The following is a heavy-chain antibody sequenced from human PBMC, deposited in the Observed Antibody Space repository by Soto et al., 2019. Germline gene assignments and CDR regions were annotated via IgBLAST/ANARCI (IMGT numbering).Heavy chain of an antibody. CDR3: AKGHPGGSCYSGLDC. J-gene: IGHJ4*02. Sequence: GGSLRLSCAASGFTFSSCAMTWVRQAPGKGLEWVLCISGSGDTTYYADSVKGRFTISRDTSKNTVYLQMNSLRADDTAVYYCAKGHPGGSCYSGLDCWGQGTLVTVSS. D-gene: IGHD2-15*01. CDR2: ISGSGDTT. V-gene: IGHV3-23*01. CDR1: GFTFSSCA.